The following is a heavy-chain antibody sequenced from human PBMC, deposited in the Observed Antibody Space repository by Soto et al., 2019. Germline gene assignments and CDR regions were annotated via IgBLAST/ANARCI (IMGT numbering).Heavy chain of an antibody. Sequence: GGSLRLSCTASGFSVNDNYMAWVRQAPGKSPEWVAVIFTRGTAHYADSVTGRFTFSRDNSKRTLNLQLNNLRAEDTAVYYCTKLWGYYFESSGPGTLVTVYS. V-gene: IGHV3-53*01. J-gene: IGHJ4*02. CDR3: TKLWGYYFES. CDR1: GFSVNDNY. CDR2: IFTRGTA. D-gene: IGHD3-22*01.